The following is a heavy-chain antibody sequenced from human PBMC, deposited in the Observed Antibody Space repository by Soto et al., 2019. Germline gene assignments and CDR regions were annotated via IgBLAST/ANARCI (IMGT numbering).Heavy chain of an antibody. J-gene: IGHJ4*02. CDR1: GFTVSSNS. CDR2: IYSGGST. Sequence: EVQMVEAGGGLVQPGGSLRLSCAASGFTVSSNSMNWVRQAPGKGLEWGSVIYSGGSTYYADSVKGRFTISRDNSKNTLYLQMNSLRAEDTAVYYCARGYGGNSFGYWGQGTLVTVSS. CDR3: ARGYGGNSFGY. V-gene: IGHV3-66*01. D-gene: IGHD2-21*02.